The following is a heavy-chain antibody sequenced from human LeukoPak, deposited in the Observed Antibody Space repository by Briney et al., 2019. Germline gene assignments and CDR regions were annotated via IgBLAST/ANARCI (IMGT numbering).Heavy chain of an antibody. V-gene: IGHV4-59*01. CDR1: GGSISSYY. Sequence: SETLSLTCTVSGGSISSYYWSWIRQPPGKGLEWIGYIYYSGSTNYNPALKSRVTISVDTSKNKFSLKLSSVTAADTAVYYCATTYSSSWYGVADYWGQGTLVTVSS. CDR3: ATTYSSSWYGVADY. CDR2: IYYSGST. D-gene: IGHD6-13*01. J-gene: IGHJ4*02.